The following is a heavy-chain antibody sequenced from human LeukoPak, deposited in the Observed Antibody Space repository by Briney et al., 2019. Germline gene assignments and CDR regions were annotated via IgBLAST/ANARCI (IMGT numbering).Heavy chain of an antibody. CDR3: ARGSYDVLTTGGGFGS. J-gene: IGHJ4*02. CDR2: IIPIFGTA. V-gene: IGHV1-69*13. CDR1: GGTFSSYA. D-gene: IGHD3-9*01. Sequence: ASVKVSCKASGGTFSSYAISWVRQAPGQGLEWMGGIIPIFGTANYAQKFQGRVTITADESTSTAYMELSSLRSEDTAVYYCARGSYDVLTTGGGFGSWGQGTLVSVSS.